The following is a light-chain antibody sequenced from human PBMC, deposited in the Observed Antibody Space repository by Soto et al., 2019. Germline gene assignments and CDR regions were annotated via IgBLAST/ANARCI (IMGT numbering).Light chain of an antibody. J-gene: IGLJ1*01. CDR2: EVS. Sequence: QSALTQPPSASGSPGQSVTISCTGTSSDVGAYNYVSWYQQHPGKAPKLMIYEVSERPSGVPDRFSGSKSGNTASLTVSGXXXXXXADYYCSSYAGNDVYVFGTGTKLTVL. CDR3: SSYAGNDVYV. V-gene: IGLV2-8*01. CDR1: SSDVGAYNY.